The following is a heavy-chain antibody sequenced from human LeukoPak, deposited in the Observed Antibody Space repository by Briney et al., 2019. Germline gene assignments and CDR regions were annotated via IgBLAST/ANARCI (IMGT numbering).Heavy chain of an antibody. Sequence: GASVKVSCKASGYTFSHYDINWVRQAAGQGLEWMAWMKPNSGDTGYAQRFQGRVTLTRDLSTSTAYMELSSLTSDDTAVYYCAKMDSHYTSGTNWFDRWGQGTLVTVSS. D-gene: IGHD6-19*01. CDR3: AKMDSHYTSGTNWFDR. CDR1: GYTFSHYD. CDR2: MKPNSGDT. J-gene: IGHJ5*02. V-gene: IGHV1-8*03.